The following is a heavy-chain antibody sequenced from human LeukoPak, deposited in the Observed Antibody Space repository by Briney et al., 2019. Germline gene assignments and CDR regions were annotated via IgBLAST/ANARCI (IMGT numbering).Heavy chain of an antibody. J-gene: IGHJ5*02. CDR3: AREVYSSGWYFGPGKWFDP. CDR2: VYYSGNT. D-gene: IGHD6-19*01. V-gene: IGHV4-39*07. CDR1: GGSITSSSYY. Sequence: PSETLSLTCTVSGGSITSSSYYWGWIRQPPGKGLEWIGSVYYSGNTYYNSSLKSRVTISVDTSKNQFFLKLSSVTAADTAVYYCAREVYSSGWYFGPGKWFDPWGQGTLVTVSS.